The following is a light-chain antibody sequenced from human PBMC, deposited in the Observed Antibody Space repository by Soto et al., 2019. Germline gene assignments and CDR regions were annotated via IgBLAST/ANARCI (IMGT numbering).Light chain of an antibody. CDR2: KAS. J-gene: IGKJ1*01. CDR1: QSINNY. CDR3: QHYNSYSEA. Sequence: DIQMTQSPYPLSASVGDRVTITCRASQSINNYLAWYQQKPGKAPKLLIYKASSLESGVPSRFSGSGSGTEFTLTISSLQPDDFATYYCQHYNSYSEAFGQGTKVDIK. V-gene: IGKV1-5*03.